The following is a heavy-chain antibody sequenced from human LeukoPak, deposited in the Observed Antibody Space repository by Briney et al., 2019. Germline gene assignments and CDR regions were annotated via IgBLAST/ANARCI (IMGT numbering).Heavy chain of an antibody. CDR1: GFTFSSCA. Sequence: GGFLRLSCSASGFTFSSCAMHWVRQAPGMGLQYVSVISSNGLNTYYTDSVRGRFFISRDNSKNTLYLQMSSLRPEDTAVYYCVKEDNYSPGGDYWGQGTLVTVSS. CDR3: VKEDNYSPGGDY. CDR2: ISSNGLNT. J-gene: IGHJ4*02. D-gene: IGHD2-15*01. V-gene: IGHV3-64D*09.